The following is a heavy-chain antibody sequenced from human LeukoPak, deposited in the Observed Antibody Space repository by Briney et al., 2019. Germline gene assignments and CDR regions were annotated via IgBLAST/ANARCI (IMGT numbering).Heavy chain of an antibody. V-gene: IGHV3-64*01. D-gene: IGHD3-10*02. CDR3: ARANIYSGSYDY. CDR1: GFTFSGYA. CDR2: ISTTGGRT. J-gene: IGHJ4*02. Sequence: PGGSLRLSCAASGFTFSGYAMHWVRQAPGKGLEYVSAISTTGGRTYYVNSVRGRFTISRDNSKNTLYLQMNSLRAEDTAVYYCARANIYSGSYDYWGQGTLVTVSS.